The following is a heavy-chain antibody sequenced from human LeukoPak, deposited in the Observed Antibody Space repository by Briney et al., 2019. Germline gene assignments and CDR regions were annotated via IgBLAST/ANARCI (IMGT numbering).Heavy chain of an antibody. CDR3: ARDPITTLGDHEGPFDY. CDR1: GLTFSSYS. J-gene: IGHJ4*02. V-gene: IGHV3-21*01. CDR2: ISSSSSSI. D-gene: IGHD3-10*02. Sequence: PGGSLRLSCAASGLTFSSYSMNWVRQAPGKGLEWVASISSSSSSIHYADSVKGRFTISRDNSKNTLYLQMNSLRAEDTAVYYCARDPITTLGDHEGPFDYWGQGTLVTVSS.